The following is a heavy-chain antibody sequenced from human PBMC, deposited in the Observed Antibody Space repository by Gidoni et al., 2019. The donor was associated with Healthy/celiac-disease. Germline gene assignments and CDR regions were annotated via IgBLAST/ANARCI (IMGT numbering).Heavy chain of an antibody. D-gene: IGHD6-13*01. J-gene: IGHJ5*02. CDR1: GFSPSTSGVG. Sequence: QINLKESGPTLVKPTQTLTLTCTFPGFSPSTSGVGVGWIRQPPGKALEWLALIYWNDAKRYSPSLKSRLTITKDTSKNQVVLTMTNMDPVDTATYYCAHSRYSSSWYGVGNWFDPWGQGTLVTVSS. CDR3: AHSRYSSSWYGVGNWFDP. V-gene: IGHV2-5*01. CDR2: IYWNDAK.